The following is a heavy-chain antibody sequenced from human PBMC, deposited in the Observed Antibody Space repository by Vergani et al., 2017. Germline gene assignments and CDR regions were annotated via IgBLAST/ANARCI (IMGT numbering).Heavy chain of an antibody. CDR1: GVSISNNNW. CDR2: VYHSGST. CDR3: VRQWKLQGAFDI. V-gene: IGHV4-4*03. J-gene: IGHJ3*02. D-gene: IGHD1-1*01. Sequence: QVQLQESGPGLVKPPGTLSLTCTVSGVSISNNNWWSWVRQPPGKGLEWIGEVYHSGSTNYIPSLKGRVTISVDKSKNQISLKLRSVTAADTAVYYCVRQWKLQGAFDIWGQGTMVTVSS.